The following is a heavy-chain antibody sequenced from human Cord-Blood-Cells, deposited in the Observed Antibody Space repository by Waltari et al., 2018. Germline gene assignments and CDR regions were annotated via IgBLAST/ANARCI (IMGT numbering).Heavy chain of an antibody. V-gene: IGHV1-2*04. CDR1: GYTFTGYY. J-gene: IGHJ5*02. D-gene: IGHD3-16*01. CDR2: INPNSGGT. Sequence: QVQLVQSGAEVKKPGASVKVSCKASGYTFTGYYMHWVRQAPGQGLEWMGWINPNSGGTNYAQKFQGWVTMTRDTSISTAYMELSRLRSDDTAVYYCARGPMITFGGSWFDPWGQGTLVTVSS. CDR3: ARGPMITFGGSWFDP.